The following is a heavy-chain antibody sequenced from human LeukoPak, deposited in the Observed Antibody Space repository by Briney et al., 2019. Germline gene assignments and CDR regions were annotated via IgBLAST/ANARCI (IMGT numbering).Heavy chain of an antibody. V-gene: IGHV1-24*01. J-gene: IGHJ1*01. CDR1: GYTFTSYG. CDR2: FDPEDGET. D-gene: IGHD6-6*01. Sequence: GASVKVSCKASGYTFTSYGISWVRQAPGKGLEWMGGFDPEDGETIYAQKFQGRVTMTEDTSTDTAYMELSSLRSEDTAVYYCATTYHSSSGDEYFQHWGQGTLVTVSS. CDR3: ATTYHSSSGDEYFQH.